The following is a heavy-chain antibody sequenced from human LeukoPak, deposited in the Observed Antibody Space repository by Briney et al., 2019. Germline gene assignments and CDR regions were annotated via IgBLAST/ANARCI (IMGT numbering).Heavy chain of an antibody. J-gene: IGHJ6*02. V-gene: IGHV3-49*04. CDR2: IGRKSSGGTT. D-gene: IGHD4-17*01. CDR3: TRDFGDYIYYGLDV. CDR1: GFTFGDCG. Sequence: GGSLRLSCTTSGFTFGDCGINWVRQAPGKGLEWVAFIGRKSSGGTTEYAASVKGRFTISRDDSKRIAYLQMNSLKTEDTALYYCTRDFGDYIYYGLDVWGQGTTVTVSS.